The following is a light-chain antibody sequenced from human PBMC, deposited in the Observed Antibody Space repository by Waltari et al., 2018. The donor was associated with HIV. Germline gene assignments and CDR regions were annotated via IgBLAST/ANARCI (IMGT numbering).Light chain of an antibody. J-gene: IGLJ3*02. CDR3: CSYAGSSTNV. CDR1: SSDVGRYNL. V-gene: IGLV2-23*01. Sequence: QSALTQPASVSGSPGQSITISCTGTSSDVGRYNLVSWYQQHPGKAPKLMIYEGSKRPSGVSNRFSGSKSGNTASLTISGLQAEDEADYYCCSYAGSSTNVFGGGTKLTVL. CDR2: EGS.